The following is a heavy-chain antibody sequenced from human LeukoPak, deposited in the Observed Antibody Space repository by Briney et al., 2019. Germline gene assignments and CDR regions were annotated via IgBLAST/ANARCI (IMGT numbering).Heavy chain of an antibody. V-gene: IGHV4-59*01. CDR2: VYYSGST. D-gene: IGHD5-24*01. Sequence: TSETLSLTCTVSGGSISSYYWSCIRQPPGKGLEWIGYVYYSGSTNYNPSLKSRVTISVDTSKNQFSLKLTSVTAADTAVYYCASGLQLGPFDFWGQGTLVTVSS. J-gene: IGHJ4*02. CDR3: ASGLQLGPFDF. CDR1: GGSISSYY.